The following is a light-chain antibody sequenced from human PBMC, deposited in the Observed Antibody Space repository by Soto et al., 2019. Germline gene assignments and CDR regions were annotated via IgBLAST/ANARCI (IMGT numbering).Light chain of an antibody. J-gene: IGKJ2*01. Sequence: IVLTQSPATLSLSPGERATLSCRASQSVSSSLGWYQQIPGQAPRLLIYDASNRATGIPARFSGRGSGTDFTLTISSLEPEDFAVYYCQQRSNWPRTFGQGTKVDIK. CDR3: QQRSNWPRT. CDR1: QSVSSS. CDR2: DAS. V-gene: IGKV3-11*01.